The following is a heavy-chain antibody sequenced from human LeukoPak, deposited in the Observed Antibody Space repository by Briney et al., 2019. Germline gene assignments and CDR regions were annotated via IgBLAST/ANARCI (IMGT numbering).Heavy chain of an antibody. CDR2: ISSSDSTI. Sequence: PGGSLRLSCAASGFTFSDYYMSWIRQAPGKGLEWVSYISSSDSTIYYADSVKGRFTISRDNAKNSLYLQMNSLRAEDTAVYYCARENGITGTTYNWFDPWGQGTLVTVSS. CDR3: ARENGITGTTYNWFDP. V-gene: IGHV3-11*01. J-gene: IGHJ5*02. CDR1: GFTFSDYY. D-gene: IGHD1-7*01.